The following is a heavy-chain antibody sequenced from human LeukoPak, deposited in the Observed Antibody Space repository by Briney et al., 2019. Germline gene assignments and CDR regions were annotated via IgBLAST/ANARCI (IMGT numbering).Heavy chain of an antibody. D-gene: IGHD3-10*01. J-gene: IGHJ6*03. Sequence: GGSLRLSCAASGFTFSSYWMSWVRQAPGKGLEWVANIKQDGSEKYYVDSVKGRFTISRDNAKNTLYLQMNSLRAEDTAVYYCASNMVREYYYYMDVWGKGTTVTISS. CDR1: GFTFSSYW. V-gene: IGHV3-7*01. CDR3: ASNMVREYYYYMDV. CDR2: IKQDGSEK.